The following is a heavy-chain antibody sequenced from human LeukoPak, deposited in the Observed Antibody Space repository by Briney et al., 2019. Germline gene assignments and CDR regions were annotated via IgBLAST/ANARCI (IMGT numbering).Heavy chain of an antibody. V-gene: IGHV1-69*04. Sequence: SVKVSCKASGGTFSSYAISWVRQAPGQGLEWMGRIIPILGIANYAQKFQGRVTITADKSTSTAYMELSSLRSEDTAVYYCARETHKYYDSSGYYNLAFDYWGQGTLVTVSS. CDR3: ARETHKYYDSSGYYNLAFDY. D-gene: IGHD3-22*01. CDR1: GGTFSSYA. J-gene: IGHJ4*02. CDR2: IIPILGIA.